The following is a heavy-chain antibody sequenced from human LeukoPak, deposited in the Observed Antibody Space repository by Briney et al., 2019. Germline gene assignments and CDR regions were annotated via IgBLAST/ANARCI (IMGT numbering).Heavy chain of an antibody. Sequence: PGGSLRLSCAASGFTFSSYGMHWVRQAPGKGLVWVSRINSDGSSTSYADSVKGRFTISRDNAKNTLYLQMNSLRAEDTAVYYCARAYMTSSWYYYYYMDVWGKGTTVTISS. CDR2: INSDGSST. CDR1: GFTFSSYG. D-gene: IGHD6-13*01. J-gene: IGHJ6*03. CDR3: ARAYMTSSWYYYYYMDV. V-gene: IGHV3-74*01.